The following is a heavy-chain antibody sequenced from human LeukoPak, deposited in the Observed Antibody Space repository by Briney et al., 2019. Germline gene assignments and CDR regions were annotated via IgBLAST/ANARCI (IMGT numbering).Heavy chain of an antibody. V-gene: IGHV3-30*02. J-gene: IGHJ3*02. Sequence: GGSLRLSCAASGFTFSSYGMHWVRQAPGKGLEWVAFIRYDGSTKYYGDQVKGRFTISRDNSKNTLYLQMNSLRAEDTAVYYCAKALPYYYDSSGYYQGAFDIWGQGTMVTVSS. CDR3: AKALPYYYDSSGYYQGAFDI. CDR1: GFTFSSYG. CDR2: IRYDGSTK. D-gene: IGHD3-22*01.